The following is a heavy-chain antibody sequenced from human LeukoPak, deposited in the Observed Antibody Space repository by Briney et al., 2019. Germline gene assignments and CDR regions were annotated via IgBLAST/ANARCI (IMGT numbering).Heavy chain of an antibody. V-gene: IGHV3-74*01. CDR3: ARDLIVGGNHDAFDI. Sequence: PGGSLRLSCAASGFTFNRYWMHWVRHVPGKGLVWVSRINSDGSSTTYADSVKGRFTISRDNARNTLYLQMNSLRAEDTAVYYCARDLIVGGNHDAFDIWGQGTMVTVSS. CDR2: INSDGSST. CDR1: GFTFNRYW. J-gene: IGHJ3*02. D-gene: IGHD1-26*01.